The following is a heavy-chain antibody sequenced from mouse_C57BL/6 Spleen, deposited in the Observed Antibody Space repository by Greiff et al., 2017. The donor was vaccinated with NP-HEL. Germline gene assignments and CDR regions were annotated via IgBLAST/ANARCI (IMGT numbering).Heavy chain of an antibody. CDR1: GYSITSGYY. Sequence: EVQLQESGPGLVKPSQSLSLTCSVTGYSITSGYYWNWIRQFPGNKLAFLGYISYDGSNNYNPSLKNRISITRDTSKNQFFLKLNSVTTEDTATYYCAKGYGSSYGAYWGQGTLVTVSA. CDR3: AKGYGSSYGAY. V-gene: IGHV3-6*01. J-gene: IGHJ3*01. CDR2: ISYDGSN. D-gene: IGHD1-1*01.